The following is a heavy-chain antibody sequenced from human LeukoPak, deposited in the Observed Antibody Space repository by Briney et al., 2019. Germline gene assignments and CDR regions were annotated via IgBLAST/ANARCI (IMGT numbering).Heavy chain of an antibody. CDR1: GFTFSSYA. D-gene: IGHD3-16*01. V-gene: IGHV3-23*01. J-gene: IGHJ5*02. Sequence: GGSLRLSCAASGFTFSSYAMSWVRQAPGKGLEWVSAISGSGGSTYYADSVKGRFTISRDNAKNTLYLQMNSLRAEDTAVYYCARAFTSASFDPWGQGTLVTVSS. CDR2: ISGSGGST. CDR3: ARAFTSASFDP.